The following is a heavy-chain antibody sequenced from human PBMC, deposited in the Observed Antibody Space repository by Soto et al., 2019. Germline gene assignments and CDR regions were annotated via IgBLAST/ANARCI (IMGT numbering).Heavy chain of an antibody. CDR3: AKAMPVVVIYWYFDL. V-gene: IGHV3-23*04. D-gene: IGHD3-22*01. CDR2: ISGSGGST. J-gene: IGHJ2*01. CDR1: GFTFSDYY. Sequence: VQLVESGGGLVKPGGSLRLSCAASGFTFSDYYMSWIRQAPGKGLEWVSAISGSGGSTYYADSVKGRFTISRDNSKNTLYLQMNSLRAEDTAVYYCAKAMPVVVIYWYFDLWGRGTLVTVSS.